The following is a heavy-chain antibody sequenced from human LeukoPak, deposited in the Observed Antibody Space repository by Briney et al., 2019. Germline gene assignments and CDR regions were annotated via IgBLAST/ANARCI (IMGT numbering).Heavy chain of an antibody. CDR1: GFTFSSYE. V-gene: IGHV3-48*03. Sequence: PGGPLRLSCAASGFTFSSYEMNWVRQAPGKGLEWVSYISSSGDTIYYADSVKGRFTISRDNAKNSLYLQMNSLSVEDTAVYYCASRSRDYWGQGTLVTVSS. D-gene: IGHD6-19*01. CDR2: ISSSGDTI. CDR3: ASRSRDY. J-gene: IGHJ4*02.